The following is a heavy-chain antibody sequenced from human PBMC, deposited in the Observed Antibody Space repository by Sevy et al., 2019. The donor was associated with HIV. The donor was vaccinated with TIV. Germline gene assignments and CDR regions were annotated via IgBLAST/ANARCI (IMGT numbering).Heavy chain of an antibody. CDR1: GGSISSGDYY. D-gene: IGHD5-18*01. Sequence: SETLSLTCTVSGGSISSGDYYWSWIRQPPGKGLEWIGYIYYSGSTYYNPSLKSRVTISVDTSKNQYSPKLSSVTAADTAVYYCARAYSYGLWWFDPWGQGTLVTVSS. J-gene: IGHJ5*02. CDR2: IYYSGST. CDR3: ARAYSYGLWWFDP. V-gene: IGHV4-30-4*01.